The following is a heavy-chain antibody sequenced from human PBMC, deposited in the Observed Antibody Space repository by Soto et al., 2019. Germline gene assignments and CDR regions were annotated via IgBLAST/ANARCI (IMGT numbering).Heavy chain of an antibody. Sequence: QVQLVESGGGVVQPGRSLRLSCAASGFTFSTYAMHWVRQAPGKGLQWVAVISYDGNIQYYADSVKGRLFISRDDSKNTLYLQMNSLTAEDTAVYYCAIDVGTYKYGPGRHWGQGTLVTVSS. CDR3: AIDVGTYKYGPGRH. CDR2: ISYDGNIQ. J-gene: IGHJ4*02. CDR1: GFTFSTYA. D-gene: IGHD3-10*01. V-gene: IGHV3-30-3*01.